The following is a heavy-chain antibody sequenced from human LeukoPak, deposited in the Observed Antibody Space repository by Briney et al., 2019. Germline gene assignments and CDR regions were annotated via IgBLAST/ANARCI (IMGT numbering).Heavy chain of an antibody. J-gene: IGHJ4*02. D-gene: IGHD2-15*01. Sequence: PSETLSLTCTVSGGSISSGGYYWSWIRQHPGKGLEWIGRIYYSGTTYYNPSLKRRITISVDPSQNQFSLKLTSVAAADTAVYYCASFYCSSGSCYSGDYWGQGTLVTVSS. CDR3: ASFYCSSGSCYSGDY. V-gene: IGHV4-31*03. CDR1: GGSISSGGYY. CDR2: IYYSGTT.